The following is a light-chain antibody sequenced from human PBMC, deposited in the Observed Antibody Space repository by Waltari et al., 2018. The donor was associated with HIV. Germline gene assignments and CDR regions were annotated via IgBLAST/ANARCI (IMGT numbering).Light chain of an antibody. CDR3: ATWDDTMSVV. CDR2: NNE. V-gene: IGLV1-44*01. J-gene: IGLJ2*01. Sequence: SLLTQPPSVSGAPGQRVNISCSGGPSNIGGNSVNWYRPLPGTAPILLIYNNEQRPSSVPVRFSGSKSATSASLVISGLQSDDEADYYCATWDDTMSVVFGGGTRLTVL. CDR1: PSNIGGNS.